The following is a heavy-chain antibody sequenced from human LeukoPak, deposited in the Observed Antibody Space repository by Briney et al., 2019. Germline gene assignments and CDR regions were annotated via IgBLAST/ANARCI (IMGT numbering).Heavy chain of an antibody. Sequence: GGSLRLSCAASGFTFSGYWMSWVRQAPGKGLEWVANIKQDGSEKYYVDSVKGRFTISRDNAKNSLYLQMNSLRAEDTAVYYCAKDDYYDSSGYLGVFDYWGQGTLVTVSS. D-gene: IGHD3-22*01. J-gene: IGHJ4*02. CDR1: GFTFSGYW. V-gene: IGHV3-7*03. CDR3: AKDDYYDSSGYLGVFDY. CDR2: IKQDGSEK.